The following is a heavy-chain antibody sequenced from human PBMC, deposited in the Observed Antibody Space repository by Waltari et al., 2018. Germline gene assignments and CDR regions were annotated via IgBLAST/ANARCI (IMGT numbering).Heavy chain of an antibody. CDR3: ARELVAVALNWFDP. J-gene: IGHJ5*02. CDR1: GGSISSYY. Sequence: QVQLQESGPGLVKPSETLSLTCTVSGGSISSYYWSWIRQPPGKGLEWIGYIYYSGSTNYNPSLKSRVTISVDTSKNQFSLKLSSVTAADTAMYYCARELVAVALNWFDPWGQGTLVTVSS. V-gene: IGHV4-59*01. CDR2: IYYSGST. D-gene: IGHD6-19*01.